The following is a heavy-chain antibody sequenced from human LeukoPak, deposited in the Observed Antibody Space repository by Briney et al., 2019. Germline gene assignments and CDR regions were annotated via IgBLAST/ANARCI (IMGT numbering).Heavy chain of an antibody. CDR3: ARAPTGTGGWNWFDP. V-gene: IGHV4-4*07. CDR1: GGSISSYY. CDR2: INTSGTT. Sequence: PSETLSLTCTVSGGSISSYYWSWIRQPAGKGLELIGRINTSGTTNYNPSLKSRVTMSVDTSKNQFSLKLSSVTAADTAVYYCARAPTGTGGWNWFDPWGQGTLVTVSS. J-gene: IGHJ5*02. D-gene: IGHD1-1*01.